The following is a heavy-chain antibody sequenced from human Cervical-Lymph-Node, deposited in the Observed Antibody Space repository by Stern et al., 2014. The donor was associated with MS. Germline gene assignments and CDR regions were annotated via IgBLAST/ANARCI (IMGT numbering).Heavy chain of an antibody. D-gene: IGHD5-12*01. V-gene: IGHV5-51*03. CDR1: GYLFDDYW. CDR2: IFPRDSNT. Sequence: EVQLVESGAEVKKPGESLKISCEASGYLFDDYWIGWVRQMSGRGLELVAIIFPRDSNTRYSPSVQGQVTISADKAISTAYLQWSTLKPPDPAMYYCARSPATPSGYDRFDYWGQGALVTVSS. CDR3: ARSPATPSGYDRFDY. J-gene: IGHJ4*02.